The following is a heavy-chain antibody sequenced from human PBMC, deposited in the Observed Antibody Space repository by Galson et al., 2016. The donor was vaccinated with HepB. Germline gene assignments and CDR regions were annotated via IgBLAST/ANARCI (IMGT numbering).Heavy chain of an antibody. D-gene: IGHD3-10*01. CDR2: LSWNSGSI. Sequence: KGLEWVSGLSWNSGSIGYADSVKGRFTISRDNAKNSLYLQMNSLRAEDTALYYCAKDFTPYYYGSGSSRGGMDVWGQGTTVTVSS. CDR3: AKDFTPYYYGSGSSRGGMDV. V-gene: IGHV3-9*01. J-gene: IGHJ6*02.